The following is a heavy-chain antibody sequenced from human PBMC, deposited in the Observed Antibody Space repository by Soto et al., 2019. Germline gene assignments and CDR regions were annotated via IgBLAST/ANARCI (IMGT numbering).Heavy chain of an antibody. J-gene: IGHJ4*02. CDR1: GYTFTSYA. D-gene: IGHD6-19*01. Sequence: ASVKVSCKASGYTFTSYAINWVRQSPGKGLEWMGGFDPEDGETIYAQKFQGRVTMTEDTSTDTAYMELSSLRSEDTAVYYCARTSIAVAGIWGLFDSWGQGSLVTVSS. V-gene: IGHV1-24*01. CDR3: ARTSIAVAGIWGLFDS. CDR2: FDPEDGET.